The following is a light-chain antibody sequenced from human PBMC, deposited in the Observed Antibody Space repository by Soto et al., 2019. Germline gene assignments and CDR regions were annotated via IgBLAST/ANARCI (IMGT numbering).Light chain of an antibody. CDR3: QQDYNLPFT. J-gene: IGKJ5*01. Sequence: EIEMTQSPATLSLAPGERVTLSCRASQSVSSYLAWYQQKPGQAPRLLIYDASNRATGTQARFSGSGSGTDFTLTIRSLQPEDFAVYYCQQDYNLPFTFGQGTRLEIK. CDR2: DAS. CDR1: QSVSSY. V-gene: IGKV3D-7*01.